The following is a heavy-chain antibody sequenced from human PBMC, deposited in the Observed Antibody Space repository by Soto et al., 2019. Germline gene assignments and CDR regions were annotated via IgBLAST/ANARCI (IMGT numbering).Heavy chain of an antibody. V-gene: IGHV4-34*12. CDR1: GGSFRGYY. J-gene: IGHJ4*03. Sequence: QLHLQQWGAGLLKPSETLSLTCAVSGGSFRGYYWSWIRQSPGRGLEWIGEILDSGSTYYNPSFESRLTISLDTYKQWISLKLTAVTAADTAVYYCEGGDFRGQGTQVTVSS. CDR3: EGGDF. CDR2: ILDSGST. D-gene: IGHD3-16*01.